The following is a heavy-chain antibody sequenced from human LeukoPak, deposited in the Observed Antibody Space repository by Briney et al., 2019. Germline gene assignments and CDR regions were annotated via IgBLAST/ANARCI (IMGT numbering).Heavy chain of an antibody. D-gene: IGHD3-22*01. CDR1: GFTLSSYA. J-gene: IGHJ4*02. CDR2: ISVSGNT. Sequence: PGGSLRLSCAASGFTLSSYAMSWVRQGPGKGLEWVSAISVSGNTYHADSVKGRFTISRDSYKNTLYLQMNSLRAEDAAVYYCAWDGSGYYTLHYWGQGTLVTVSS. CDR3: AWDGSGYYTLHY. V-gene: IGHV3-23*01.